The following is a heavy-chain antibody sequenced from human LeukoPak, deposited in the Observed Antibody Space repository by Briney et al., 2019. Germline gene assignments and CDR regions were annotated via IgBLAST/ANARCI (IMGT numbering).Heavy chain of an antibody. J-gene: IGHJ5*02. D-gene: IGHD6-13*01. CDR1: GFTFSSYW. V-gene: IGHV4-4*07. CDR3: ASGGTYSSSWFQNWFDP. Sequence: PGGSLRLSCAASGFTFSSYWMSWVRQAPGKGLEWIGRIYTSGSTNYNPSLKSRVTMSVDTSKNQFSLKLSSVTAADTAVYYCASGGTYSSSWFQNWFDPWGQGTLVTVSS. CDR2: IYTSGST.